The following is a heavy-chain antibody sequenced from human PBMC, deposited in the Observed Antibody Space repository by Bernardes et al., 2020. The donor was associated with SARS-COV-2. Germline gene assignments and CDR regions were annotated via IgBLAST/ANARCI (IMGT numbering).Heavy chain of an antibody. CDR3: VTVLGSGWFPAY. D-gene: IGHD6-13*01. Sequence: ASVKVSCKVSGYTLTELSMHWVRQAPGKGLEWMGGFDPEDGETIYAQRFQGRVTMTEDTSTDTAYMELSSLRSEDTAVYYCVTVLGSGWFPAYWGQGTLVTVSS. CDR2: FDPEDGET. CDR1: GYTLTELS. J-gene: IGHJ4*02. V-gene: IGHV1-24*01.